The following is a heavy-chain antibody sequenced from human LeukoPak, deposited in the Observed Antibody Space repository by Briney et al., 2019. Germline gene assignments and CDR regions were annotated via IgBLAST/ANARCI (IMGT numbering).Heavy chain of an antibody. CDR3: AKADSGNYLFDY. J-gene: IGHJ4*02. CDR1: GFTFSSYC. Sequence: PGRSLRLSCAASGFTFSSYCMHWVRQAPGKGLEWVAVIWYDGSNKYYTDSVKGRFTIARDNSKDMLYLQMNSLRAEDTAVSYCAKADSGNYLFDYWGQGTLVTVSS. D-gene: IGHD1-26*01. V-gene: IGHV3-33*06. CDR2: IWYDGSNK.